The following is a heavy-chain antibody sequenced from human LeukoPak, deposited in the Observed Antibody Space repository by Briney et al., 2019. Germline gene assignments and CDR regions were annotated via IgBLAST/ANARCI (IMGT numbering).Heavy chain of an antibody. CDR1: GFTFSSYG. CDR3: ARDSRYGGNSFDY. V-gene: IGHV3-48*01. J-gene: IGHJ4*02. CDR2: ISSSSSTI. Sequence: GGSLRLSCAASGFTFSSYGMNWVRQAPGKGLEWVSYISSSSSTIYYADSVKGRFTISRDNAKNSLYLQMNSLRAEDTAVYYCARDSRYGGNSFDYWGQGTLVTVSS. D-gene: IGHD4-23*01.